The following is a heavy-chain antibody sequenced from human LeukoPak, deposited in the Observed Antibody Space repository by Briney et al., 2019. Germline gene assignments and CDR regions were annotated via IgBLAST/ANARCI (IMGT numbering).Heavy chain of an antibody. CDR2: IRYDGSNK. D-gene: IGHD6-13*01. CDR1: GFTFSSYA. CDR3: ARDLGAAAGTALDY. Sequence: GGSLRLSCAASGFTFSSYAMSWVRQAPGKGLEWVAFIRYDGSNKYYADSVKGRFTISRDNSKNTLYLQMNSLRAEDTAVYYCARDLGAAAGTALDYWGQGTLVTVSS. V-gene: IGHV3-30*02. J-gene: IGHJ4*02.